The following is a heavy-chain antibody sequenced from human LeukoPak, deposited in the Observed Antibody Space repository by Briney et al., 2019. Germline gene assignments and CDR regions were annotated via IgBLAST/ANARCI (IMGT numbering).Heavy chain of an antibody. D-gene: IGHD3-22*01. V-gene: IGHV3-23*01. J-gene: IGHJ4*02. CDR1: GFSFSSYV. CDR2: VTGTGGST. CDR3: AKRRNSYDSGGSTDH. Sequence: PGGSLRLSCAASGFSFSSYVMSWVRQAPGRGLEWVSSVTGTGGSTFYADSVKGRFTISRDNSKNTLNLQMNSLRAEDTAVYYCAKRRNSYDSGGSTDHWGQGTLVTVSS.